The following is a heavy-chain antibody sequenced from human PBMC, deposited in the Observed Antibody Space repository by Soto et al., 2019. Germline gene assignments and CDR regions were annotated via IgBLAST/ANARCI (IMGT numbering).Heavy chain of an antibody. V-gene: IGHV5-51*01. CDR2: IYPGDSET. CDR1: GYNFTKNW. CDR3: ARWDYYYDMDV. J-gene: IGHJ6*02. Sequence: GESLKISCRGTGYNFTKNWIGWVRQMPGKGLEWMGIIYPGDSETRYSPSFQGQVTISVDKSKNTAYLHWSSLKAPDTAIYYCARWDYYYDMDVWGQGTTVTVSS.